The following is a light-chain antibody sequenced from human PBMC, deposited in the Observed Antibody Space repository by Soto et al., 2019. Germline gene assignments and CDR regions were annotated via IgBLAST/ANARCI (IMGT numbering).Light chain of an antibody. CDR3: YSYAGTYTFV. CDR1: SSDVGGYNY. V-gene: IGLV2-14*01. J-gene: IGLJ1*01. Sequence: QSALTQPASVSGSPGQSITISCTGTSSDVGGYNYVSWYQQHPGKAPKLMIYGVSNRPSEVSNRFSGSKSGNTASLTISGLQAEDEADYYCYSYAGTYTFVFGTGTKVTVL. CDR2: GVS.